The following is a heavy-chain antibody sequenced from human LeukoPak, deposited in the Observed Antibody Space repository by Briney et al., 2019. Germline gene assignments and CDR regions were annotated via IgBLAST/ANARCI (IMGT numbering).Heavy chain of an antibody. CDR2: INPSGGST. CDR3: ARVSLAAAVDY. Sequence: GASVRVSCKASGYTFTSYYMHWVRQAPGQGLEWMGIINPSGGSTSYAQKFQGRVTMTRDTSTSTVYMELSSLRSEDTAAYYCARVSLAAAVDYWGQGTLVTVSS. V-gene: IGHV1-46*01. CDR1: GYTFTSYY. J-gene: IGHJ4*02. D-gene: IGHD6-13*01.